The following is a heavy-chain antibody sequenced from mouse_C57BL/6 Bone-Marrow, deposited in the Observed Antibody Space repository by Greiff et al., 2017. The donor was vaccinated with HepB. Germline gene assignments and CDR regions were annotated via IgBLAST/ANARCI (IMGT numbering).Heavy chain of an antibody. CDR2: INPNNGGT. CDR3: ARDDYGSSYWYYFDY. V-gene: IGHV1-22*01. Sequence: EVQLQQSGPELVKPGASVKMSCKASGYTFTDYNMHWVKQSHGKSLEWIGYINPNNGGTSYNQKFKGKATLTVNKSSSTAYMEHRSLTSEDSAVYYCARDDYGSSYWYYFDYWGQGTTLTVSS. D-gene: IGHD1-1*01. J-gene: IGHJ2*01. CDR1: GYTFTDYN.